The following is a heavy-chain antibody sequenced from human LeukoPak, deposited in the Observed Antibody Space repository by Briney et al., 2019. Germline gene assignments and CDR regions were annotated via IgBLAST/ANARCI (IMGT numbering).Heavy chain of an antibody. CDR1: GFTFSSYS. V-gene: IGHV3-21*01. CDR2: ISSSSSYI. J-gene: IGHJ6*02. CDR3: AREYCYDSSGYLHEPTNYYYYYGMDV. D-gene: IGHD3-22*01. Sequence: GGSLRLSCAASGFTFSSYSMNWVRQAPGKGLEWVSSISSSSSYIYYADSVKGRFTISRDNAKNSLYLQMNSLRAEDTAVYYCAREYCYDSSGYLHEPTNYYYYYGMDVWGQGTTVTVSS.